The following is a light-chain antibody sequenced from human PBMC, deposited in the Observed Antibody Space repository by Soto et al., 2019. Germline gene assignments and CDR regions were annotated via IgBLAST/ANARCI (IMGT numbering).Light chain of an antibody. CDR2: SAS. CDR1: QGISSY. J-gene: IGKJ5*01. V-gene: IGKV1-8*01. CDR3: QQSYSTPIT. Sequence: AIRMTQSPSSLSASTGERVTITCRASQGISSYLAWYQQKPGKAPKLLIYSASTLQSGVPSRFSGSGSGTDFTLTISSLQPEDFATYYCQQSYSTPITFGQGTRLEIK.